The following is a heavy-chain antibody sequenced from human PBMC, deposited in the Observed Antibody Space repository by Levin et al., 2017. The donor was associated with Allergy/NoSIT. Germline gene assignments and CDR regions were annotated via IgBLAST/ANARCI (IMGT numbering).Heavy chain of an antibody. V-gene: IGHV3-23*01. CDR1: GFSFSSYA. Sequence: SCAASGFSFSSYAMTWVRQAPGKGPEWVSAISGSGGSTYYADSVKGRFTISRDNSENTLYLQMNSLRAEDTAVYYCAKDSHSSSSSCYGLDYWGQGTLVTVSS. CDR3: AKDSHSSSSSCYGLDY. J-gene: IGHJ4*02. D-gene: IGHD2-2*01. CDR2: ISGSGGST.